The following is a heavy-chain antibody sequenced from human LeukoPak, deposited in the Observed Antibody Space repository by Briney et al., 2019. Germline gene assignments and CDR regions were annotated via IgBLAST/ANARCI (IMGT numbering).Heavy chain of an antibody. CDR3: ARDLVVGGGYFDY. Sequence: SETLSLTCTVSGGSISSYYWSWIRQPPGKGLEWIGYIYYSGSTNYNPSLKSRVTISVDTSKNQFSLKLSSVTAADTAVYYCARDLVVGGGYFDYWGQGTLVTVSS. CDR2: IYYSGST. D-gene: IGHD2-2*01. V-gene: IGHV4-59*01. J-gene: IGHJ4*02. CDR1: GGSISSYY.